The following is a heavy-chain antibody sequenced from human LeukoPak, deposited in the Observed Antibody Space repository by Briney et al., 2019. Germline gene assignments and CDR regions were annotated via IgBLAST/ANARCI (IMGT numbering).Heavy chain of an antibody. CDR3: ARGPTDDVELMVYAQSPSFDY. Sequence: ASVKVSCKASGYTFTGYYMHWVRQAPGQGLEWMGWINPNSGGTNYAQKFQGRVTMTRDMSTSTVYMELSSLRSEDTAVYYCARGPTDDVELMVYAQSPSFDYWGQGTLVTVSS. J-gene: IGHJ4*02. V-gene: IGHV1-2*02. CDR2: INPNSGGT. CDR1: GYTFTGYY. D-gene: IGHD2-8*01.